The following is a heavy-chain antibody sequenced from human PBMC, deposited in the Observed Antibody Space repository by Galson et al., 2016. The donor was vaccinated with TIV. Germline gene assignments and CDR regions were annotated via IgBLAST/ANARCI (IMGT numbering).Heavy chain of an antibody. CDR1: GFAVSYKH. CDR3: AREGRGAAYPNNFDH. D-gene: IGHD1-26*01. J-gene: IGHJ4*02. Sequence: LRLSCAASGFAVSYKHLIWVRQTPGKGLEWVSLIYSSDTTSYADSVRGRFTISRDNSRNTLFLEMNSLRVEDTAIYYCAREGRGAAYPNNFDHWGQGTLVTVSS. CDR2: IYSSDTT. V-gene: IGHV3-53*01.